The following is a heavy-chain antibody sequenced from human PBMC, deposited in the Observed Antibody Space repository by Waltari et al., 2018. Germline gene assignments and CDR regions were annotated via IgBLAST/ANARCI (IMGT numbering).Heavy chain of an antibody. D-gene: IGHD2-2*03. CDR3: ARATVFNSLDV. V-gene: IGHV4-38-2*01. CDR1: GYSIISGYF. Sequence: QVQLQESGPGLVKPSETLSLTCAVSGYSIISGYFWGWIRQPPGKGLEYFGCTTDGFGTSNYNPSLESLVSISIDTSRNQFSLNLTSVTAADTAIYYCARATVFNSLDVWGRGVLVTVSS. CDR2: TTDGFGTS. J-gene: IGHJ4*02.